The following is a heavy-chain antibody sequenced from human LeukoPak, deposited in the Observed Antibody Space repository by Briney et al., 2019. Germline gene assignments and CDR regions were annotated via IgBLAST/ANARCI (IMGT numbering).Heavy chain of an antibody. Sequence: GGSLRLSCAASGFTLSSYAMHWVRQAPGKGLEWVAYDGSNKYYADSVKGRFTISRDNSKNTLYLQMNSLRAEDTAVYYCARRDYGDYAYAFDIWGQGAMVTVSS. D-gene: IGHD4-17*01. CDR3: ARRDYGDYAYAFDI. V-gene: IGHV3-30-3*01. J-gene: IGHJ3*02. CDR1: GFTLSSYA. CDR2: DGSNK.